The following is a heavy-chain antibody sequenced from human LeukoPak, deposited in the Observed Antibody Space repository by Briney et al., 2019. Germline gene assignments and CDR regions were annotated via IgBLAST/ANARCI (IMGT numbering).Heavy chain of an antibody. V-gene: IGHV4-39*01. CDR1: GGSISSSSSHY. J-gene: IGHJ6*03. CDR3: VRHHHDFWNGLYYMDV. CDR2: LYYSGST. D-gene: IGHD3-3*01. Sequence: PSETLSLTCTVSGGSISSSSSHYWGWIRQPPGKEPEWIGALYYSGSTFYNPSLESRVTISVDTSKNHFSLNLTSVTAAETAVYYCVRHHHDFWNGLYYMDVWGKGTTVTVSS.